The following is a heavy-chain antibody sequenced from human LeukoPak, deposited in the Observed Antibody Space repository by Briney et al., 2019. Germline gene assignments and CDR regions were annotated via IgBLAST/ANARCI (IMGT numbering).Heavy chain of an antibody. Sequence: PGGSLRLSCAASGFTFSSYEMNWVRQAPGKGLEWVAVIWYDGSNKYYADSVKGRFTISRDNSKNTLYLQMNSLRAEDTAVYYCARDLGARGIGGSYEFDYWGQGTLVTVSS. J-gene: IGHJ4*02. V-gene: IGHV3-33*08. CDR1: GFTFSSYE. D-gene: IGHD1-26*01. CDR3: ARDLGARGIGGSYEFDY. CDR2: IWYDGSNK.